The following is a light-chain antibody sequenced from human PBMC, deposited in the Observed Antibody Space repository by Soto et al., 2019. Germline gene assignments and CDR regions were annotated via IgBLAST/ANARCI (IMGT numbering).Light chain of an antibody. CDR1: ESVSNL. Sequence: DIHMTHSPSSLSASVGDRDTITCRASESVSNLLNWYQQKPRKAPKLLIYGASTLQSGVPSRFSGSRSGRDFTITICNLQPADIATYYSEKCAMDLMDNSVQGTKVDSK. V-gene: IGKV1-39*01. CDR3: EKCAMDLMDN. J-gene: IGKJ2*01. CDR2: GAS.